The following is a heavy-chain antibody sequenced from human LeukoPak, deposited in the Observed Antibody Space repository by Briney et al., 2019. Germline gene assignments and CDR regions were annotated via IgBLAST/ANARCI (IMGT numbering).Heavy chain of an antibody. D-gene: IGHD1-26*01. CDR1: GFTFSSYA. V-gene: IGHV3-23*01. J-gene: IGHJ4*02. CDR2: ISGSGGST. CDR3: AKDLEVARWELIIDY. Sequence: GGSLRLSCAASGFTFSSYAMSWVRQAPGKGLEWVSAISGSGGSTYYADSVKGRFTISRDNSKNTLYLQMNSLRAEDTAVYYCAKDLEVARWELIIDYWGQGTLVTVSS.